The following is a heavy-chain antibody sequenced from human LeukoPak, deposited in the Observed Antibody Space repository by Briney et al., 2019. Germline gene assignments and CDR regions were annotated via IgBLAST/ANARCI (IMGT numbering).Heavy chain of an antibody. Sequence: ASVMVSCKASGYTFTGYYLHWVRQAPGQGLEWMGWINPNTGDTNYAQKFQGRVTLTRDTSITTAYMELSRLTSDDTAGYHCARGYCTSNNCYGYPFDYWGQGTLVPAYS. CDR3: ARGYCTSNNCYGYPFDY. CDR1: GYTFTGYY. V-gene: IGHV1-2*02. CDR2: INPNTGDT. D-gene: IGHD2/OR15-2a*01. J-gene: IGHJ4*02.